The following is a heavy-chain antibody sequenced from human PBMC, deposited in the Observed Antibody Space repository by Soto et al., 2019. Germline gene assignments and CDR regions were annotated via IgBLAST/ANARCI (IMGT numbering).Heavy chain of an antibody. J-gene: IGHJ3*02. CDR3: AKATATGGGAFDI. CDR1: GFFCSSYD. Sequence: GGSLRLSCAASGFFCSSYDMSWVRQAPGKGLEWVSTILVDGRTFYVDSVKGRFTISRDSSQNTVYLQMNSLTVGDTALYYCAKATATGGGAFDICGQGTMVTVS. D-gene: IGHD2-8*02. CDR2: ILVDGRT. V-gene: IGHV3-23*01.